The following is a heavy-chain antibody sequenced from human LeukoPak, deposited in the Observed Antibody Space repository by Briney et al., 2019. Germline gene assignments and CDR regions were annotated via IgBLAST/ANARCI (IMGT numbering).Heavy chain of an antibody. D-gene: IGHD5-12*01. CDR1: GYTFTSYY. J-gene: IGHJ4*02. CDR2: INPNSGGT. Sequence: ASVKVSCKASGYTFTSYYMHWVRQAPGQGLEWIGWINPNSGGTNYAQKFQGRVTMTRDTSISTAYMELSRLRSDDTAVYYCARDFARTGYSGYDYYSSGSYYFDYWGQGTLVTVSS. CDR3: ARDFARTGYSGYDYYSSGSYYFDY. V-gene: IGHV1-2*02.